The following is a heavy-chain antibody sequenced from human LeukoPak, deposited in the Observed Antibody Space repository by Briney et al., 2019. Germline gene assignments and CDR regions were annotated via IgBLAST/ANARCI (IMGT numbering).Heavy chain of an antibody. J-gene: IGHJ4*02. D-gene: IGHD6-19*01. CDR3: ARVVGSGSSGWYSGFDY. V-gene: IGHV1-69*01. CDR1: GGTFSSYA. Sequence: SVKVSCKASGGTFSSYAISWVRQAPGQGLEWMGGIIPIFGTANYAQKFQGRVTITADESTSTAYMELSSLRSEDTAVYYCARVVGSGSSGWYSGFDYWGQGTLVTVSS. CDR2: IIPIFGTA.